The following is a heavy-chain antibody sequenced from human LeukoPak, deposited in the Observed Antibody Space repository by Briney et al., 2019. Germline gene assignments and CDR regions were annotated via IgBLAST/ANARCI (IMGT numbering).Heavy chain of an antibody. CDR3: VRGDHLYDSSGYYSY. CDR1: GFTFSSYA. D-gene: IGHD3-22*01. J-gene: IGHJ4*01. V-gene: IGHV3-23*01. Sequence: PGGSLRLSCAASGFTFSSYAMSWVRQAPGKGLEWVSAISGSGGSTYYADSVKGRFTTSRDNSKNTLYLQMNSLRAEDTAVYYCVRGDHLYDSSGYYSYWGQGTLVTVSS. CDR2: ISGSGGST.